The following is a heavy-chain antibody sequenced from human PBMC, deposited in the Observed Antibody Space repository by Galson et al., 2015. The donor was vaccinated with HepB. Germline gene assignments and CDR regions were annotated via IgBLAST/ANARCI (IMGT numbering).Heavy chain of an antibody. CDR1: GYTFTSYG. V-gene: IGHV1-18*01. CDR2: ISGYNGNT. J-gene: IGHJ4*02. D-gene: IGHD6-19*01. CDR3: ARYRTSVAGNFCDY. Sequence: SVKVSCKASGYTFTSYGINWVRQAPGQGPEWMGWISGYNGNTDYAQMLRGRVTMTTDTSTSTAYMELRSLRSDDTAVYYCARYRTSVAGNFCDYWGQGALVIVSS.